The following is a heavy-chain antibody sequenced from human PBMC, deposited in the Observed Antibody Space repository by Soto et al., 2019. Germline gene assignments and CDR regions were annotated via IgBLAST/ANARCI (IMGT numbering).Heavy chain of an antibody. Sequence: ASVTVSCKFSVCTFSSYSFSWVRQAPAQGLEWMGGIIPIFGTPNYAHKFQGRVTITAYESTSTANMELSSLRSEATAVYYCARDSRARGNWLDYWSQETLDTASS. CDR3: ARDSRARGNWLDY. J-gene: IGHJ5*01. V-gene: IGHV1-69*13. CDR1: VCTFSSYS. CDR2: IIPIFGTP. D-gene: IGHD2-2*01.